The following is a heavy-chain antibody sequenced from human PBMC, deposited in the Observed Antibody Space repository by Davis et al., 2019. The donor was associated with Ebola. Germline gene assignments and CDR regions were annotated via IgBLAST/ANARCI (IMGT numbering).Heavy chain of an antibody. CDR2: INPSGGST. Sequence: ASVKVSCKASGYTFTSYYMHWVRQAPGQGLEWMGIINPSGGSTSYAQKFQGRVTMTTDTSTSTAYMELRSLRSDDTAVYYCARDRWSSDYWGQGTLVTVSS. J-gene: IGHJ4*02. CDR3: ARDRWSSDY. D-gene: IGHD3-10*01. V-gene: IGHV1-46*01. CDR1: GYTFTSYY.